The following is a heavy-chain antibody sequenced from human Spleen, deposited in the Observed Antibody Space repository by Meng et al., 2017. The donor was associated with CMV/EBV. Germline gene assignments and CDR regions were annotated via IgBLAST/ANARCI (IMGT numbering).Heavy chain of an antibody. CDR2: ISGSGAST. J-gene: IGHJ2*01. CDR3: AKVGESYWYFDL. V-gene: IGHV3-23*01. Sequence: CAASVLTFSSYAMNWVRQAPGKGLEWVSAISGSGASTYYADSVKGRFTISRDNSKNTLYLQMNSLRAEDTAVYYCAKVGESYWYFDLWGRGTLVTVSS. CDR1: VLTFSSYA. D-gene: IGHD3-16*01.